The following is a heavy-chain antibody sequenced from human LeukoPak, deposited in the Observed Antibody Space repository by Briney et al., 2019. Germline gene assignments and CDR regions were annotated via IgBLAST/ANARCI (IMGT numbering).Heavy chain of an antibody. CDR2: IWYDGSNK. Sequence: GGSLRLSCAASGFTFSSYGMHWVRQAPGKGLEWVAVIWYDGSNKYYADSVKGRFTISRDNSKNTLYLQMNSLRAEDTAVYYCARDLKADIVVVVRYYYGMDVWGQGTTVTVSS. D-gene: IGHD2-2*01. CDR3: ARDLKADIVVVVRYYYGMDV. J-gene: IGHJ6*02. CDR1: GFTFSSYG. V-gene: IGHV3-30*19.